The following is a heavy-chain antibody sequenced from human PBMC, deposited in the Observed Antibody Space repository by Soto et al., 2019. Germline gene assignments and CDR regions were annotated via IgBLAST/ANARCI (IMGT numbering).Heavy chain of an antibody. J-gene: IGHJ6*02. CDR1: GYPLTGYY. D-gene: IGHD3-3*01. CDR2: INPNSGGT. CDR3: ARDPRFSEWLRLGMDV. Sequence: XSVKVSCAASGYPLTGYYMHWVRQAPGQGLEWMGWINPNSGGTTYAQKFQDRVTMTRDTSISTAYMELSRLRSDDTAVYYCARDPRFSEWLRLGMDVCGQRTTVTVSS. V-gene: IGHV1-2*02.